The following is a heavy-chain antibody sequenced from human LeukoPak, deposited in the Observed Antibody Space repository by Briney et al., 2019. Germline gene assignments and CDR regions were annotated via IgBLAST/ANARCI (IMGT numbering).Heavy chain of an antibody. CDR3: ARVGSGNFDY. D-gene: IGHD1-26*01. CDR1: GGSISTYY. Sequence: SETLSLTCTVSGGSISTYYWSWIRQPPGKGLEWIGYSYYSGGTYSNPSLKSRVTISVDTSKNQFSLKLNSVTAADTTVYYCARVGSGNFDYWGQGTLVTVSS. J-gene: IGHJ4*02. V-gene: IGHV4-59*01. CDR2: SYYSGGT.